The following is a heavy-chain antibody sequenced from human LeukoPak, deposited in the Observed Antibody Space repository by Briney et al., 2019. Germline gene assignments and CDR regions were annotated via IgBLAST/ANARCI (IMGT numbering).Heavy chain of an antibody. CDR3: ARGSGQHIVVVTAHRHFDY. CDR2: IYTSGGT. J-gene: IGHJ4*02. Sequence: PSETLSLTCTVSGDSISSYYWSWIRQPPGKGLEWIGYIYTSGGTNYIPSLKGRVTISIDTSKNQFSLKLSSVTAADSAVYYCARGSGQHIVVVTAHRHFDYWGQGTLVTVSS. V-gene: IGHV4-4*09. D-gene: IGHD2-21*02. CDR1: GDSISSYY.